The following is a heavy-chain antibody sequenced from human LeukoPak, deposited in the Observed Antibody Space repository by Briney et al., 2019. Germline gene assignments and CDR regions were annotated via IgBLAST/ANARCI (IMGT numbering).Heavy chain of an antibody. J-gene: IGHJ4*02. CDR3: AKLLLETGGIGEEFDY. V-gene: IGHV3-30*02. D-gene: IGHD3-22*01. CDR2: IRHDGNKK. Sequence: AGGSLRLSCAASGFTFSSYAMYWVRQAPGKGLEWVAFIRHDGNKKYYADSVKGRFTIYRDNSENTLYLQMNSLTSEDTAVYYCAKLLLETGGIGEEFDYWGQGTLVTVSS. CDR1: GFTFSSYA.